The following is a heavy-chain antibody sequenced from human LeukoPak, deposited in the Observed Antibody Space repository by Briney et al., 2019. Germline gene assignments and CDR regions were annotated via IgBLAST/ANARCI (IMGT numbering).Heavy chain of an antibody. D-gene: IGHD3-16*01. CDR1: GYTLTELS. J-gene: IGHJ6*03. V-gene: IGHV1-24*01. CDR2: FDPEDGET. Sequence: GASVKVSSKVSGYTLTELSMHWVRQAPGKGLEWMGGFDPEDGETIYAQKFQGRVTMTEDTSTDTAYMELSSLRSEDTAVYYCATVRYYYYYMDVWGKGTTVTISS. CDR3: ATVRYYYYYMDV.